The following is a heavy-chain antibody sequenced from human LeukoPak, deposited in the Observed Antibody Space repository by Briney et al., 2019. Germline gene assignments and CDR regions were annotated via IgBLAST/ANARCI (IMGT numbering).Heavy chain of an antibody. V-gene: IGHV1-2*02. CDR2: INPNSGGT. D-gene: IGHD3-16*01. CDR1: GYTFTGYY. Sequence: ASVKVSCKASGYTFTGYYMHWVRQAPGQGLEWMGWINPNSGGTNYAQKLQGRVTMTTDTSTSTAYMELRSLRSDDTAVYYCARRGLSDFYYSYMDVWGKGTTVTVSS. CDR3: ARRGLSDFYYSYMDV. J-gene: IGHJ6*03.